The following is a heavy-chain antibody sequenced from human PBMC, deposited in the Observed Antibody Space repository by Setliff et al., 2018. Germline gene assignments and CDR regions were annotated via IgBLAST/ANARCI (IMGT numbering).Heavy chain of an antibody. V-gene: IGHV4-39*07. D-gene: IGHD7-27*01. CDR3: ATLTGDRGVDY. CDR1: GGSIGSSSYY. CDR2: IYYSGST. Sequence: PSETLSLTCTVSGGSIGSSSYYWGWIRQPPGKGLEWIGSIYYSGSTYYNPSLKSRVTISVDTSKNQFSLNLNSVTAADTAVYYCATLTGDRGVDYWGQGRLVTVSS. J-gene: IGHJ4*02.